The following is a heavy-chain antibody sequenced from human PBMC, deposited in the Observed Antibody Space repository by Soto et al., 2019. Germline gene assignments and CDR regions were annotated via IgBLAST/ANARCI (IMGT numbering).Heavy chain of an antibody. CDR2: IYSGNT. J-gene: IGHJ6*03. CDR1: GFTVSSIC. D-gene: IGHD3-9*01. CDR3: ARHYYDILTGYYKGHYYSYYYMDV. V-gene: IGHV3-66*04. Sequence: GGSLRLSCAASGFTVSSICMTWVRQAPGKGLEWVSVIYSGNTGYAQKFQGRVTMTRNTSISTAYMELSSLRSEDTAVYYCARHYYDILTGYYKGHYYSYYYMDVWGKGTTVTVSS.